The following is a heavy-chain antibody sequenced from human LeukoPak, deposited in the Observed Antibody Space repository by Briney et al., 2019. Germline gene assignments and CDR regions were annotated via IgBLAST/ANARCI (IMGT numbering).Heavy chain of an antibody. Sequence: GGSLRLSCAASGFTFSSYAMSWVRQAPGKGLEWVSAISGSGGSTYYADSVKGRFTISRDNSKNTLYLQMNSLRAEDTAVYYCAEFMAQYYYYYYYMDVWGKGTTVTVSS. CDR3: AEFMAQYYYYYYYMDV. D-gene: IGHD5-24*01. CDR2: ISGSGGST. J-gene: IGHJ6*03. V-gene: IGHV3-23*01. CDR1: GFTFSSYA.